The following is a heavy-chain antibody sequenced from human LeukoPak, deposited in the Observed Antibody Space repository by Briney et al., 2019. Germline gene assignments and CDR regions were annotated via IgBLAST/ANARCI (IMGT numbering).Heavy chain of an antibody. CDR1: GLSFSSYS. J-gene: IGHJ4*02. Sequence: GGSLRLACAASGLSFSSYSMNWVRQDPGKGLEWVSSISSSSSDIQYADSVKGRFTISRDNAKNSLYLQMNSLRAEDTAVYYCARSFRYFDYWGQGTLVTVSS. V-gene: IGHV3-21*01. CDR3: ARSFRYFDY. CDR2: ISSSSSDI.